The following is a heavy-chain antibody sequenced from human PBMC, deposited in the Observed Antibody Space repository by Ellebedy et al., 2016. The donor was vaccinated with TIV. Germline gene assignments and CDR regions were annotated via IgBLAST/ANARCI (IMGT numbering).Heavy chain of an antibody. J-gene: IGHJ2*01. Sequence: MPSETLSLTCTVSDGSLSDSTYSWGWIRQPPGKGLEWIATIYFIGDTYYYNPSLKSRVAMSVDTSKKALSLKLASVTAADTAVYYCARGLQLWLQWYFDLWGRGTLVTVSS. CDR2: IYFIGDTY. V-gene: IGHV4-39*01. D-gene: IGHD5-18*01. CDR3: ARGLQLWLQWYFDL. CDR1: DGSLSDSTYS.